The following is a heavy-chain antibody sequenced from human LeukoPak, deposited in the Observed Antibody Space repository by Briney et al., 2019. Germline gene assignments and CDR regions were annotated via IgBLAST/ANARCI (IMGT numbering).Heavy chain of an antibody. CDR1: GFTFSSYA. Sequence: GGSLRLSCAASGFTFSSYAMHWVRQAPGKGLEWVAVISYDGSNKYYADSVKGRFTISRDNSKNTLYLQMNSLRAEDMAVYYCARESYGAFDIWGQGTMVTVSS. CDR2: ISYDGSNK. V-gene: IGHV3-30*04. CDR3: ARESYGAFDI. D-gene: IGHD3-10*01. J-gene: IGHJ3*02.